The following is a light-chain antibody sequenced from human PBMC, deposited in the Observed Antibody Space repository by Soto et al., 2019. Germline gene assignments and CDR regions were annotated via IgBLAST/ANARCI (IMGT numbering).Light chain of an antibody. CDR2: AIS. Sequence: IQMTQSPSSLSASVGDRVTITFRASQSVTTYLHWYQQKAGEAPKLLIYAISNLQSGVSSRFSGSGSGTDFSLTINTLQPEDFATYYCQQGYSTPWTFGQGTKVDIK. CDR1: QSVTTY. V-gene: IGKV1-39*01. CDR3: QQGYSTPWT. J-gene: IGKJ1*01.